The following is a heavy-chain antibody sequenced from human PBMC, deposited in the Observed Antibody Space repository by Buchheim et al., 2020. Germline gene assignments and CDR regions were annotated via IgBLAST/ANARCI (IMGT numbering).Heavy chain of an antibody. CDR3: AVSITGTTVYYYYGMDV. J-gene: IGHJ6*02. CDR1: GGSFSGYY. CDR2: INHSGST. D-gene: IGHD1-7*01. V-gene: IGHV4-34*01. Sequence: QVQLQQWGAGLLKPSETLSLTCAVYGGSFSGYYWSWIRQPPGKGLEWIGEINHSGSTNYNPSLKSRVTISVDTSKYQFSLKLSSVTAADTAVYYCAVSITGTTVYYYYGMDVWGQGTT.